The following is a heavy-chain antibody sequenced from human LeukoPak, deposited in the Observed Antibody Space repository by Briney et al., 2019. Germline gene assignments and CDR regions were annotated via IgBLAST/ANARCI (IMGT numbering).Heavy chain of an antibody. CDR1: GFTFSSYA. J-gene: IGHJ4*02. CDR2: ISYDGTNK. V-gene: IGHV3-30*04. Sequence: PGGSLRLSCAASGFTFSSYAMYWVRQAPGKGLEWVSLISYDGTNKYYADSVKGRFTISRDNSKNTLYLQMNSLRVEDTAVYYCARDSGRGYSGYGIFDYWGQGTLVTVSS. CDR3: ARDSGRGYSGYGIFDY. D-gene: IGHD5-12*01.